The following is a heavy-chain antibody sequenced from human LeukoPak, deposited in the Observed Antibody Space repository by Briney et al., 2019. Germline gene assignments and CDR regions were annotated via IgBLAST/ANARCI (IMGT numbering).Heavy chain of an antibody. Sequence: SQTLSLTCTVSGGSISSGGYYWSWIRQHPGEGLEWIGYIYYSGNTYYNPSLKSRVTISVDTSKNQFSLKLSSVTAADTAVYYCARGTYGGNSEYFQHWGQGTLVTVSS. V-gene: IGHV4-31*03. J-gene: IGHJ1*01. CDR1: GGSISSGGYY. CDR2: IYYSGNT. CDR3: ARGTYGGNSEYFQH. D-gene: IGHD4-23*01.